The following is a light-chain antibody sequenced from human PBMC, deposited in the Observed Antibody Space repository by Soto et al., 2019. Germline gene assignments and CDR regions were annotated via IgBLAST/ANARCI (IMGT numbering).Light chain of an antibody. CDR3: QQYGSSPAT. CDR2: GAS. CDR1: QSVSSSY. Sequence: EIVLTQSPGTLSLAPGERVTLSCRASQSVSSSYLAWYQQKPGQAPRLLIYGASSRATGIPDRFSGSGSGTDFTLTISRLEPEDVAVYYCQQYGSSPATFGQGTKLEIK. V-gene: IGKV3-20*01. J-gene: IGKJ2*01.